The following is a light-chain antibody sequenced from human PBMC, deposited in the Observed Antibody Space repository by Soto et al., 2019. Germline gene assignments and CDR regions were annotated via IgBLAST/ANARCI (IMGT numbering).Light chain of an antibody. J-gene: IGLJ2*01. CDR3: QSYESNTI. V-gene: IGLV6-57*01. CDR1: SGSIASNY. Sequence: NFMLTQPHSVSESPGKTVTISCTRSSGSIASNYVQWFQQRPGSSPTTVIYEDNQRPSGVPDRFSGSIDSSSNSASLTISGLKTEDEADYYCQSYESNTIFGGGTKVTVL. CDR2: EDN.